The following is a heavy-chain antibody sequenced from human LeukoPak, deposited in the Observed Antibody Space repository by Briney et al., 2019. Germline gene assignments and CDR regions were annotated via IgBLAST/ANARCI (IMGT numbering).Heavy chain of an antibody. CDR2: INPNSGGT. D-gene: IGHD3-3*01. CDR1: GYTFTGYY. V-gene: IGHV1-2*02. CDR3: ARAPLEITIFGVVPNY. J-gene: IGHJ4*02. Sequence: ASVKVSCKASGYTFTGYYMHWVRQAPGQGLEWMGWINPNSGGTNYAQKFQGRVTMTRDTSISTAYMELSRLRSDDTAAYYCARAPLEITIFGVVPNYWGQGTLVTVSS.